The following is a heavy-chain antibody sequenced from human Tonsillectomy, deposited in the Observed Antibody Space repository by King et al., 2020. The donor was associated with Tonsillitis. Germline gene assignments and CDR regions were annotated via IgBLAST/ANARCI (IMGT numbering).Heavy chain of an antibody. Sequence: QLQESGPGLVKPSETLSLTCTVSGGSISSSSYYWGWIRQPPGKGLEWIGSIYCSGSTYYNPSLKSRVTISVDTSKNLFSLQLRSVTAADTAVYYCARHIFGGTYPDYFDYWGQGNLVTVSS. J-gene: IGHJ4*02. D-gene: IGHD3-3*01. CDR1: GGSISSSSYY. CDR3: ARHIFGGTYPDYFDY. CDR2: IYCSGST. V-gene: IGHV4-39*01.